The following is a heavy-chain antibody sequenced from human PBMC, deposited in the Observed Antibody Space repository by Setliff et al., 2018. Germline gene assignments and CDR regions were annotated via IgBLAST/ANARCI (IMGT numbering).Heavy chain of an antibody. Sequence: KTSETLSLTCTVSGGSISSHYWNWIRQPPGKGLEWIGYIFYSGSTNYNPSLKSRVTISVDTSKNQFSLKLSSVTAADTAVYYCARVFYYGSGSYLYYFDSWGQGTLVTSPQ. D-gene: IGHD3-10*01. CDR1: GGSISSHY. CDR2: IFYSGST. J-gene: IGHJ4*02. V-gene: IGHV4-59*11. CDR3: ARVFYYGSGSYLYYFDS.